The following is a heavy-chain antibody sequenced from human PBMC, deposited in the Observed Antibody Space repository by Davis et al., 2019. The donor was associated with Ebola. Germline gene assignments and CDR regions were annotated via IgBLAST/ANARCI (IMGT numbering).Heavy chain of an antibody. CDR1: GFTFSSYA. CDR2: ISGSGGST. J-gene: IGHJ4*02. CDR3: ASISLVVIPPFFDH. V-gene: IGHV3-23*01. D-gene: IGHD3-22*01. Sequence: GESLKISCAASGFTFSSYAMSWVRQAPGKGLEWVSAISGSGGSTYYADSVKGRFTISRDNSKNTLYLQMNSLRAEDTAVYYCASISLVVIPPFFDHWGQGTLVTVSS.